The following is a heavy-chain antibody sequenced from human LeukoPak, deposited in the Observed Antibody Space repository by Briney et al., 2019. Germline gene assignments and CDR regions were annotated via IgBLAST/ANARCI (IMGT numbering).Heavy chain of an antibody. Sequence: GASVKVSCKASGYTFTSYGISWVRQAPGQGLEWMGWISAYNGNANYAQKLQGRVTMTTDTSTSTAYMELRSLRSDDTAVYYCAGDLRWVSDQLLPVDYWGQGTLVTVSS. D-gene: IGHD2-2*01. CDR3: AGDLRWVSDQLLPVDY. J-gene: IGHJ4*02. CDR2: ISAYNGNA. CDR1: GYTFTSYG. V-gene: IGHV1-18*01.